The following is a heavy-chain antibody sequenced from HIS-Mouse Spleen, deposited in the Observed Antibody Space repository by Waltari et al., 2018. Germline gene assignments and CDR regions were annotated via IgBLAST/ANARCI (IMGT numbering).Heavy chain of an antibody. Sequence: QVQLVQSGAEVKKPGSSVKVSCKASGGTFSSYAISWVRQAPGQGLEWMGGIIASCGTANYAQKCQGRVTITADESTSTAYMELSSLGSEDTAVYYCARDHSRAKGRWFDPWGQGTLVTVSS. V-gene: IGHV1-69*01. CDR3: ARDHSRAKGRWFDP. J-gene: IGHJ5*02. CDR2: IIASCGTA. CDR1: GGTFSSYA. D-gene: IGHD3-10*01.